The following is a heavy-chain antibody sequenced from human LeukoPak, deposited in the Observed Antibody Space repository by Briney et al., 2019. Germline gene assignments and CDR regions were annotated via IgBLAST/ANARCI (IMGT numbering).Heavy chain of an antibody. J-gene: IGHJ1*01. CDR1: GFTFSGYA. CDR2: ISVSGIRT. CDR3: AKADYYDSNTYRAQFFQH. Sequence: GGSLRPSCAASGFTFSGYAMSWVRQAPGKGLEWVSVISVSGIRTYNADSVKGRFTISRDNSKNTLYLQMNSLRAEDTAVYYCAKADYYDSNTYRAQFFQHWGQGTLVTVSS. D-gene: IGHD3-22*01. V-gene: IGHV3-23*01.